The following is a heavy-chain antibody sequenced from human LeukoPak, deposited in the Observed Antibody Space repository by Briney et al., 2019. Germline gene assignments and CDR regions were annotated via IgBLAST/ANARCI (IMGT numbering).Heavy chain of an antibody. V-gene: IGHV3-23*01. CDR2: ISGSGGST. Sequence: PGGSLRLSCAASGFTFSNYAMSWVRQAPGKGLEWVSAISGSGGSTYYADSVKGRFTISRDNSKKTLYLQMNSLRAEDTAVYYCAKSRSFDWLPSDYWGQGTLVTVSS. CDR3: AKSRSFDWLPSDY. D-gene: IGHD3-9*01. CDR1: GFTFSNYA. J-gene: IGHJ4*02.